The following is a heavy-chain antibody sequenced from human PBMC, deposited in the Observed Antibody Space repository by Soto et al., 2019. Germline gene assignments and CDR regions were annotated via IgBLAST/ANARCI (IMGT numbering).Heavy chain of an antibody. D-gene: IGHD5-12*01. CDR2: IIPILDTA. Sequence: QVQLEQSGAEVKKPGSSVKVSCKASGDTFRSYPITWVRQAPGQGLEWMGGIIPILDTANFAQKFQGRVTITADKSTSIAYMELSSLRSEDTAVYYCARVRDGYNYGDWFDPWGQGTLVTVSS. V-gene: IGHV1-69*06. CDR1: GDTFRSYP. J-gene: IGHJ5*02. CDR3: ARVRDGYNYGDWFDP.